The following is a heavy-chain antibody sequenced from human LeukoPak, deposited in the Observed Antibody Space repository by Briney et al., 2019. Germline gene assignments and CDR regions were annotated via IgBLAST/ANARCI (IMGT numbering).Heavy chain of an antibody. CDR1: GGSIRSGDYY. V-gene: IGHV4-30-4*01. J-gene: IGHJ4*02. CDR3: ARGSSLSNYVDY. D-gene: IGHD1-26*01. CDR2: IYYSGST. Sequence: SETLSLTCTVSGGSIRSGDYYWSWIRQPPGTGLEWIGYIYYSGSTYYNPSLKSRVTISVDTSKNQFSLKLSSVTAADTAVYYCARGSSLSNYVDYWGQGTLVTVSS.